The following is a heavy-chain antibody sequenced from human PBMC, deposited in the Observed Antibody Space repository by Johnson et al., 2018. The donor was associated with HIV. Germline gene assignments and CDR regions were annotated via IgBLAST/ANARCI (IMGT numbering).Heavy chain of an antibody. V-gene: IGHV3-30*04. Sequence: QVQLVESGGGVVQPGRSLRLSCAASRFTFSSYAMHWVRQAPGKGLEWVALISNDGGNKYYADSVKGRFTISRDNSKNTLDLQMNSRRAEDTAVYYCAREGCPVGATKAFDNWGQGTMVTVSS. D-gene: IGHD1-26*01. CDR3: AREGCPVGATKAFDN. J-gene: IGHJ3*02. CDR1: RFTFSSYA. CDR2: ISNDGGNK.